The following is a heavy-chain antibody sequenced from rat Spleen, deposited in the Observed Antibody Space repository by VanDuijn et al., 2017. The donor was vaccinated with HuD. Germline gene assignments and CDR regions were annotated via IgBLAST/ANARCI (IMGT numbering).Heavy chain of an antibody. CDR1: GFSLPSYG. D-gene: IGHD1-12*03. CDR3: ARMGGLLSPPFDY. CDR2: IWTGGIT. Sequence: QVQLKESGPGLVQPSQTLSLTCTVSGFSLPSYGVSWVRQPPGEGLEWMGVIWTGGITAYNSLLKSRLTISRDTSKSQVFLKMNSLQTADTATYYCARMGGLLSPPFDYWGQGVMVTVPS. V-gene: IGHV2-16*01. J-gene: IGHJ2*01.